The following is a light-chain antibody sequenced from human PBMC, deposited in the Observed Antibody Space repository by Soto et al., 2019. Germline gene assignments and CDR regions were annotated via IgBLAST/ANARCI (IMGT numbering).Light chain of an antibody. CDR2: EVT. CDR1: GSDVGTYNS. J-gene: IGLJ1*01. V-gene: IGLV2-8*01. Sequence: QSVLTQPPSASGSPGQSVTISCTGTGSDVGTYNSVSWYQQHPGKAPKLMMYEVTKRPAGVPDRFSGSKSGNTASLTVSGLQAEDEADYYCSSYAGTHIVFGIGTNVTVL. CDR3: SSYAGTHIV.